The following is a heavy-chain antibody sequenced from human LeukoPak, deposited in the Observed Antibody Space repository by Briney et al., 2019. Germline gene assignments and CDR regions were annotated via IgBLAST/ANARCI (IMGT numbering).Heavy chain of an antibody. CDR2: ISGSGGST. J-gene: IGHJ6*02. CDR3: AKVIFRYSSMGGYGMDV. CDR1: GFTFSSYA. D-gene: IGHD5-18*01. V-gene: IGHV3-23*01. Sequence: GGSLRLSCAASGFTFSSYAMSWVRQAPGKGLEWVSAISGSGGSTYYADSVEGRFTISRDNSKNTLYLQMNSLRAEDTAVYYCAKVIFRYSSMGGYGMDVWGQGTTVTVSS.